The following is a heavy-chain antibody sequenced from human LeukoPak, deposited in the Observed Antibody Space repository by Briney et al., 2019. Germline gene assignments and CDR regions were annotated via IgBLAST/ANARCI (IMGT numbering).Heavy chain of an antibody. Sequence: PGGSLRLSCAASGFTFSSYSMNWVRQAPGKGLEWVSSISSSSYIYYAVSVKGRFTISRDNAKNSLYLQMNSLRAEDTAVYYCARDGGSDAFDIWGQGTMVTVSS. CDR2: ISSSSYI. CDR1: GFTFSSYS. J-gene: IGHJ3*02. D-gene: IGHD3-16*01. CDR3: ARDGGSDAFDI. V-gene: IGHV3-21*01.